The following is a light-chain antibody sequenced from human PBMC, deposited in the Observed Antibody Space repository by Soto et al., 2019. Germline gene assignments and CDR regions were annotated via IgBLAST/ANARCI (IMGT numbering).Light chain of an antibody. V-gene: IGKV3-20*01. J-gene: IGKJ2*01. CDR1: QSVSSSY. CDR2: GAS. CDR3: QQYGGSPPYT. Sequence: EIVLTQSPGTLSLSPGERVTLSCRASQSVSSSYLAWYQQKPAQAPRLLIYGASNRATGIPDTFSGSGSGTDFTPTISRLEPEDFPVYYCQQYGGSPPYTFGQGTKLEIK.